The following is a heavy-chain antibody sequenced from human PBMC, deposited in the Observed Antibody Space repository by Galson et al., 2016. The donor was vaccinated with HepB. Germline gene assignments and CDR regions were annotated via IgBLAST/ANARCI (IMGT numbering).Heavy chain of an antibody. CDR3: AKTPKKGENGGLLNY. CDR1: GFTFSTYA. V-gene: IGHV3-23*01. Sequence: SLRLSCAASGFTFSTYAMSWVRQAPGRRLEWVSAISGSGDTTYYADSVKGRFTISRDNSKNTLYLQMSGLRADDTAVYYCAKTPKKGENGGLLNYWGQGILVTVSS. D-gene: IGHD2-15*01. CDR2: ISGSGDTT. J-gene: IGHJ1*01.